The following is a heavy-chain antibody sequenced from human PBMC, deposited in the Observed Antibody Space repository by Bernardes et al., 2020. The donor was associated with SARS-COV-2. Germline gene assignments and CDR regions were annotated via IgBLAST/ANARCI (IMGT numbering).Heavy chain of an antibody. D-gene: IGHD5-12*01. J-gene: IGHJ4*02. V-gene: IGHV4-34*01. Sequence: SETLSLTCAVYGGSFSGYYWSWIRQPPGKGLEWIGEINHSGSTNYNPSLKSRVTISVDTSKNQFSLKLSSVTAADTAVYYCARGRSGRDGYPKPGDYWGRVSQVTVSS. CDR1: GGSFSGYY. CDR3: ARGRSGRDGYPKPGDY. CDR2: INHSGST.